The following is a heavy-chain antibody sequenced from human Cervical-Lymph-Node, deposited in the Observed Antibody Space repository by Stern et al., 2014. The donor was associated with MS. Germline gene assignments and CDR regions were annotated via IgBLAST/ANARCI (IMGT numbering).Heavy chain of an antibody. CDR3: ARQPDYSDFLDF. V-gene: IGHV1-3*01. CDR2: INGCLGTT. D-gene: IGHD4-11*01. Sequence: FKLVQSGAEVKKPGASMKISCKTSGYNFIDHDIHWVRKAPGKRIERMVLINGCLGTTKESQKFQGRFSFTRDKAASAAYMDLSSLSPDDTAVYYCARQPDYSDFLDFWGQGTLVTVSS. J-gene: IGHJ4*02. CDR1: GYNFIDHD.